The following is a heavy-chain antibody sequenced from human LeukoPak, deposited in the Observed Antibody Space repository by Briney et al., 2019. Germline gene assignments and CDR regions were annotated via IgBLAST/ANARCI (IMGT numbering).Heavy chain of an antibody. J-gene: IGHJ6*02. D-gene: IGHD4-23*01. CDR1: GGTFSSYA. V-gene: IGHV1-69*13. CDR3: ARGLTTTVVSAYYGMDV. Sequence: ASVKVSCKASGGTFSSYAISWVRQAPGQGLEWMGGIIPIFGTANYAQKFQGRVTITADESTSTAYMELSSLRSEDTAVYYCARGLTTTVVSAYYGMDVWGQGTTVTVSS. CDR2: IIPIFGTA.